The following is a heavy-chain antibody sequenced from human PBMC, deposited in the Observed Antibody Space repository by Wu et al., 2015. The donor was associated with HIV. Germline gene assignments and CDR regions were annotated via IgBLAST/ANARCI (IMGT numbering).Heavy chain of an antibody. CDR2: ISIYTGNT. CDR1: GYTFKTYG. D-gene: IGHD5-12*01. J-gene: IGHJ6*03. V-gene: IGHV1-18*04. CDR3: ARNQKYSHPSYYYYYYMDV. Sequence: QVQLEQSGGEVKNVGASIKVSCKASGYTFKTYGISWVRQAPGQGLEWMGWISIYTGNTNYEEKFQDRVTMTAGPSTKTAYMEVRRLRSDDTAVYYCARNQKYSHPSYYYYYYMDVVGTKGPRSSSP.